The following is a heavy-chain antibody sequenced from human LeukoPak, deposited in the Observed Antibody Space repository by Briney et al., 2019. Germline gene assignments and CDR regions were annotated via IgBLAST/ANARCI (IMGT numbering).Heavy chain of an antibody. D-gene: IGHD2-2*01. V-gene: IGHV1-2*02. Sequence: ASVKVSCKASGYTFTDYYMHWVRQAPGQGLEWMGWINPNSGGTNYAQKFQGRVTMTRDTSISTAYMELSRLRSDDTAVYYCARAVKHQLLTIDYWGQGTLVTVSS. CDR3: ARAVKHQLLTIDY. J-gene: IGHJ4*02. CDR2: INPNSGGT. CDR1: GYTFTDYY.